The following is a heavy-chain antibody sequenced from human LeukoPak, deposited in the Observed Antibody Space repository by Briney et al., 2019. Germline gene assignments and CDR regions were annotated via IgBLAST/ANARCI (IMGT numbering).Heavy chain of an antibody. Sequence: GGSLRLSCAASGFTFSSYWMSWVRRAPGKGLEWVANIKQDGSEKYYVDSAKGRFTISRDNAKNSLYLQMNSLRAEDTAVYYCARVDIVVVPAAIVGSGYYYYMDVWGKGTTVTVSS. CDR3: ARVDIVVVPAAIVGSGYYYYMDV. V-gene: IGHV3-7*01. CDR2: IKQDGSEK. J-gene: IGHJ6*03. CDR1: GFTFSSYW. D-gene: IGHD2-2*02.